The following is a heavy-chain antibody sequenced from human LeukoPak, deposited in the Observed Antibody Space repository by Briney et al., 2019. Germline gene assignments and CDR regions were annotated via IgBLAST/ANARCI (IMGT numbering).Heavy chain of an antibody. J-gene: IGHJ4*02. Sequence: PSETLSLTCAVYGGSFSGYYWSWIRQPPGKGLEWIGEINHSGSTNYNPSLKSRVTISVDTSKNQFSLKLSSVTAADTAVYYCARGRGSGYHDYWGQGTLVTVSS. CDR1: GGSFSGYY. CDR2: INHSGST. CDR3: ARGRGSGYHDY. V-gene: IGHV4-34*01. D-gene: IGHD3-22*01.